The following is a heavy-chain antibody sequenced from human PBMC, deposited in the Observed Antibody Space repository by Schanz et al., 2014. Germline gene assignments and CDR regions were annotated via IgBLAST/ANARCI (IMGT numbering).Heavy chain of an antibody. Sequence: QVQLLQSGAEVKKPGASVKVSCKASGYTFTGYYMHWVRQAPGQGLEWMGIINPSGGSTTYAQKFQGRVTMTSDTSTSTVYMELSSLRSEDTAVYYCARDRRLQRQSGWDYWGQGTLVTVSS. V-gene: IGHV1-46*01. CDR1: GYTFTGYY. D-gene: IGHD3-10*01. CDR3: ARDRRLQRQSGWDY. CDR2: INPSGGST. J-gene: IGHJ4*02.